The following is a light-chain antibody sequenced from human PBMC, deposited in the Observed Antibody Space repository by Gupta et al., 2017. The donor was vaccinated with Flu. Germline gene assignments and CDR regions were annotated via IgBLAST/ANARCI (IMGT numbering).Light chain of an antibody. J-gene: IGKJ4*01. V-gene: IGKV3-11*01. CDR3: LQRYNGPPFT. CDR2: DSS. Sequence: EIVLTQSPGTLSVSPGEGATLSCRASQNINNYLAWYRQKPGQAPRLLIYDSSQRAPGVPARFSGSGSGTDFTLTINSLESEDFGVYYCLQRYNGPPFTFGGGTKVEIK. CDR1: QNINNY.